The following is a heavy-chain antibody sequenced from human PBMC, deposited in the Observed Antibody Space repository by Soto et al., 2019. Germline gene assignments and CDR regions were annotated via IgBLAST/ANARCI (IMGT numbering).Heavy chain of an antibody. CDR2: ISSTTNYI. V-gene: IGHV3-21*06. CDR1: GFTFTRYS. CDR3: ARESEDLTSNFDY. J-gene: IGHJ4*02. Sequence: GGSLRLSCAASGFTFTRYSMNWVRQAPGKGLEWVSSISSTTNYIYYGDSMKGRFTISRGNAKNSLYLEMNSLRAEDTAVYYCARESEDLTSNFDYWGRGTLVTVSS.